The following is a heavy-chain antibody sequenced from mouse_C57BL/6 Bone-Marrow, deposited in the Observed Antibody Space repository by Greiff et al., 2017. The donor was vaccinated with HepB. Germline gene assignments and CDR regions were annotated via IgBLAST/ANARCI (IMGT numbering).Heavy chain of an antibody. CDR2: ISSGSSTI. D-gene: IGHD2-3*01. Sequence: EVKVVESGGGLVKPGGSLKLSCAASGFTFSDYGMHWVRQAPEKGLEWVAYISSGSSTIYYADTVKGRFTISRDNAKNTLFLQMTSLRSEDTAMYYCARRDDGYRNFDYWGQGTTLTVSS. CDR3: ARRDDGYRNFDY. V-gene: IGHV5-17*01. CDR1: GFTFSDYG. J-gene: IGHJ2*01.